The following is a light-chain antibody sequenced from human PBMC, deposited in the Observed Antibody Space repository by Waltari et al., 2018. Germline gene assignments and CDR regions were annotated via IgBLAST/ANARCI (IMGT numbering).Light chain of an antibody. Sequence: DIQMTQSPSTLPASVGDRVIFRCRASQSISKWLAWYQPKPGKAPKLMIYKASTFESGFPSRLRGSGSVTEFTLTISSVQPEDFATYDCQQYNSYSLLSFGGGTKVVIK. CDR1: QSISKW. CDR2: KAS. J-gene: IGKJ4*01. CDR3: QQYNSYSLLS. V-gene: IGKV1-5*03.